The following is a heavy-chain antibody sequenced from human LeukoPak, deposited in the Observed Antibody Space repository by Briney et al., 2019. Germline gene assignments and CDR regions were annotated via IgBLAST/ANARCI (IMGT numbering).Heavy chain of an antibody. CDR2: ISYDGSNK. V-gene: IGHV3-30-3*01. J-gene: IGHJ4*02. D-gene: IGHD3-10*01. CDR3: AKDYRTWRFGELLYFDY. Sequence: GRSLRLSCAASGFTFSSYAMHWVRQAPGKGLEWVAVISYDGSNKYYADSVKGRFTISRDNSKNTLYLQMNSLRAEDTAVYYCAKDYRTWRFGELLYFDYWGQGTLVTVSS. CDR1: GFTFSSYA.